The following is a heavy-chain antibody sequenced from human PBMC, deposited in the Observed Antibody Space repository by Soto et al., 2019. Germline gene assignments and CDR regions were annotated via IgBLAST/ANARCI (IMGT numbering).Heavy chain of an antibody. V-gene: IGHV3-72*01. CDR3: VRATYFSDSSGYTRCLDY. D-gene: IGHD3-22*01. CDR1: GFTLSDRY. J-gene: IGHJ4*02. Sequence: GGSLRLSCAGSGFTLSDRYIDWVRQAPGKGLEWVGRSRDKPQGYSTAYAASVKGRFTTSRDESKNSAYLQMNSLKTEDTAVYYCVRATYFSDSSGYTRCLDYWGQGTLVTVSS. CDR2: SRDKPQGYST.